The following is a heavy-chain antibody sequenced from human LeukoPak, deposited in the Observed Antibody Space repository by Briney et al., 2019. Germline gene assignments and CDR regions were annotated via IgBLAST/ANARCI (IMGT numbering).Heavy chain of an antibody. CDR1: GFTVSSNF. CDR2: LYSGGST. CDR3: ARHASAAGPIDY. Sequence: PGGSLRLSCAASGFTVSSNFLTWVRQAPGKGLEWVSVLYSGGSTYYADSVKGRFTISRDNSKKTLYLQMNSLRAEDMAVYYCARHASAAGPIDYWGQGTLVTVSS. J-gene: IGHJ4*02. V-gene: IGHV3-53*01. D-gene: IGHD6-13*01.